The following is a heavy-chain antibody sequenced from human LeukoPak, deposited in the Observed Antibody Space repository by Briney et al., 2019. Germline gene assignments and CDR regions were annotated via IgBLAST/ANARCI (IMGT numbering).Heavy chain of an antibody. CDR2: IYSTGDT. V-gene: IGHV3-53*01. CDR1: GFTLSAFT. D-gene: IGHD1-26*01. Sequence: GGSLRLSCAASGFTLSAFTMNWFRQAPGKGLEWVSVIYSTGDTDYADSVKGRFTISRDGSRSTAFLQMNSLRVEDTALYYCARDKVPDGRWEVDYWGQGTQVIVSS. CDR3: ARDKVPDGRWEVDY. J-gene: IGHJ4*02.